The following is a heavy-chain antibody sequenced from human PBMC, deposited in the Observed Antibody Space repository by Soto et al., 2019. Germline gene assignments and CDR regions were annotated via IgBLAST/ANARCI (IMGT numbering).Heavy chain of an antibody. D-gene: IGHD6-6*01. CDR3: ARDRSIAARLAYYYGMDV. J-gene: IGHJ6*02. Sequence: GGSLRLSCAASGFTFSSYAMHWVRQAPGKGLEWVAVISYDGSNKYYADSVKGRFTISRDNSKNTLYLQMNSLRAEDTAVYYCARDRSIAARLAYYYGMDVWGQGTLVTVSS. CDR1: GFTFSSYA. V-gene: IGHV3-30-3*01. CDR2: ISYDGSNK.